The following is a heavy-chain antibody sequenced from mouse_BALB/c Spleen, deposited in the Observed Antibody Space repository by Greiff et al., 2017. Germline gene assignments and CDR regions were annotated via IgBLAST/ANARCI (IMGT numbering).Heavy chain of an antibody. Sequence: VMLVESGPGLVAPSQSLSITCTVSGFSLTSYGVHWVRQPPGKGLEWLGVIWAGGSTNYNSALMSRLSISKYNSKSQVFLKMNSLQTDDTAMYYCARDDYHAMDYWGQGTSVTVSS. J-gene: IGHJ4*01. CDR1: GFSLTSYG. CDR2: IWAGGST. V-gene: IGHV2-9*02. CDR3: ARDDYHAMDY.